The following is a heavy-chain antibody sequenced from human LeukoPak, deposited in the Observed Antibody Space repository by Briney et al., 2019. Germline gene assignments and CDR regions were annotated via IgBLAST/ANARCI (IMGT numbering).Heavy chain of an antibody. CDR2: INPNSGGT. V-gene: IGHV1-2*02. CDR3: AREVDIVVVLAAMYFDY. J-gene: IGHJ4*02. D-gene: IGHD2-2*03. Sequence: ASVKVSCKASGYTFTGYYMHWVRQAPGQGLEWMGWINPNSGGTNYAQKFQGRVTMTRDTSISTAYMELSRLRSDDTAVYYCAREVDIVVVLAAMYFDYWGQGTLVTVSS. CDR1: GYTFTGYY.